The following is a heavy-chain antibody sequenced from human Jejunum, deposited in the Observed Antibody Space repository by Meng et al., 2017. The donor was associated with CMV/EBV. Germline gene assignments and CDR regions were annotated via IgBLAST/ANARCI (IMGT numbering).Heavy chain of an antibody. Sequence: SPFSPYALAWVRQAPGRGLEWMGWVSAYNGDTNYAHQLHGRVSMTTDTSTTTAYMELRSLRSDDTGVYYCARIPVTSGSSYGLDVWGQGTTVTVSS. CDR3: ARIPVTSGSSYGLDV. V-gene: IGHV1-18*01. CDR2: VSAYNGDT. J-gene: IGHJ6*02. D-gene: IGHD4-17*01. CDR1: SPFSPYA.